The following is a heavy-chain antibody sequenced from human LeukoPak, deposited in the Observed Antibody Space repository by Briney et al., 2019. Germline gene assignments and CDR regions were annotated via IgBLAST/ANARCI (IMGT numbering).Heavy chain of an antibody. CDR1: GGSISSGAYY. Sequence: SETLPLTCSVSGGSISSGAYYWSWIRQHPPTGLEWIGYIYHSGSTYYNPSLKSRVTISVDRSKNQFSLKLSSVTAADTAVYYCARRRDGYNFDYWGQGTLVTVSS. CDR3: ARRRDGYNFDY. D-gene: IGHD5-24*01. J-gene: IGHJ4*02. V-gene: IGHV4-30-2*01. CDR2: IYHSGST.